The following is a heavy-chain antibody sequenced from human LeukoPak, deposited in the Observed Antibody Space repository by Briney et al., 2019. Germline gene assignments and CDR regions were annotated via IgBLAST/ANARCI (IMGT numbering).Heavy chain of an antibody. V-gene: IGHV4-59*01. CDR3: ARGCSAGTPHNWFDP. D-gene: IGHD6-13*01. J-gene: IGHJ5*02. CDR1: GVSMSGYY. CDR2: IYYSGST. Sequence: SETLSLTCTVSGVSMSGYYWSWIRQPPGKGLEWIGYIYYSGSTNYNPSLKSRVTISVDTSKNQFSLKLSSVTAADTAVYYCARGCSAGTPHNWFDPWGQGTLVTVSS.